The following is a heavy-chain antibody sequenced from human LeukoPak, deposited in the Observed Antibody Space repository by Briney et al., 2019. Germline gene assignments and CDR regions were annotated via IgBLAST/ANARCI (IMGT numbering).Heavy chain of an antibody. J-gene: IGHJ3*02. CDR2: INPNSGDT. CDR1: GYTFTGYY. CDR3: AREESEMATPLDAFDI. D-gene: IGHD5-24*01. Sequence: ASVKVSCKASGYTFTGYYMHWVRQAPGQGLEWMGWINPNSGDTNYAQKFQGSVTMTRDTSISTVYMELSRLRSDDTAVYYCAREESEMATPLDAFDIWGQGTMVTVSS. V-gene: IGHV1-2*02.